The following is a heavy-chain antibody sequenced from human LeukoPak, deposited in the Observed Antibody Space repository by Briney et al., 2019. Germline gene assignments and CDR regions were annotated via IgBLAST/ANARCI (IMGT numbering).Heavy chain of an antibody. D-gene: IGHD3-9*01. CDR1: GYSISSGYY. V-gene: IGHV4-38-2*01. Sequence: SETLSLTCAVSGYSISSGYYWGWIRQPPGKGLEWIGSIYHSGSTYYNPSLKSRVTISVDTSKNQFSLKLSSVTVADTAVYYCARGLTRYYYGMDVWGKGTTVTVSS. CDR3: ARGLTRYYYGMDV. CDR2: IYHSGST. J-gene: IGHJ6*04.